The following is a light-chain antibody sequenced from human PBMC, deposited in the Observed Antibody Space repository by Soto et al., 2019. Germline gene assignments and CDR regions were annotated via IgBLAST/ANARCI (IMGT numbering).Light chain of an antibody. Sequence: QSALTQPDSVSGSPRQSITISCTGASXDVGGYTYVSWYQQHPGKAPKLMIYEVNNRPSGVSNRFSGSKPGNTASLTISGLQAEDEADYYCSSYTSSSTLYVFGTGTKVTVL. CDR1: SXDVGGYTY. CDR2: EVN. CDR3: SSYTSSSTLYV. V-gene: IGLV2-14*01. J-gene: IGLJ1*01.